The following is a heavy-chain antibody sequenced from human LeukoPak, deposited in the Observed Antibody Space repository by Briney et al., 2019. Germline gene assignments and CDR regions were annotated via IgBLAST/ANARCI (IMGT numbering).Heavy chain of an antibody. J-gene: IGHJ4*02. V-gene: IGHV1-2*06. CDR1: GYTFTGYY. D-gene: IGHD6-19*01. CDR2: INPNSGGT. Sequence: ASVKVSCEASGYTFTGYYMHWVRQAPGQGLEWMGRINPNSGGTNYAQKFQGRVTMTRDTSISTAYMELSRLRSDDTAVYYCARVGYSSGWSDYWGQGTLVTVSS. CDR3: ARVGYSSGWSDY.